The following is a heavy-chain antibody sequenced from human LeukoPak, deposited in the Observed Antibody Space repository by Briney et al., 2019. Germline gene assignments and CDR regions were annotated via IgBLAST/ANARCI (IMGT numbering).Heavy chain of an antibody. CDR3: ARDSRGYYDSSGYFDH. CDR2: INHSGST. Sequence: SETLSLTCAVYGGSFSGYYWSWIRQPPGKGLEWIGEINHSGSTNYNSSLKSRVTMSVDTSKNQLYLKLNSVTAADTAVYYCARDSRGYYDSSGYFDHWGQGTLVTVSS. CDR1: GGSFSGYY. D-gene: IGHD3-22*01. J-gene: IGHJ4*02. V-gene: IGHV4-34*10.